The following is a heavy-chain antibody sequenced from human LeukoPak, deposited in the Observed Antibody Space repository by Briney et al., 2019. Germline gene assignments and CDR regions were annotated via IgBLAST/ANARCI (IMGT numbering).Heavy chain of an antibody. J-gene: IGHJ4*02. CDR2: IRSKANSYAT. Sequence: PGGSLRLSCAASGFTFSGSAMHWVRQASGKGLEWVGRIRSKANSYATAYAASVKGRFTISRDDSKNTAYLQMNSLKTEDTAVYYCTRGPPDCGGDCYQDYWGQGTLVTVSS. CDR3: TRGPPDCGGDCYQDY. V-gene: IGHV3-73*01. D-gene: IGHD2-21*02. CDR1: GFTFSGSA.